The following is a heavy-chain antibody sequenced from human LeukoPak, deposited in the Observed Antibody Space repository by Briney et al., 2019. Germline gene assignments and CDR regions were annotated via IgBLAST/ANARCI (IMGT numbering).Heavy chain of an antibody. CDR1: GYTFTSYG. CDR3: ARDHYDILTGYYRRYDAFDT. CDR2: ISAYNGNT. D-gene: IGHD3-9*01. J-gene: IGHJ3*02. V-gene: IGHV1-18*01. Sequence: ASVKVSRKASGYTFTSYGISWVRQAPGQGLEWMGWISAYNGNTNYAQKLQGRVTMTTDTSTSTAYMELRSLRSDDTAVYYCARDHYDILTGYYRRYDAFDTWGQGTMVTVSS.